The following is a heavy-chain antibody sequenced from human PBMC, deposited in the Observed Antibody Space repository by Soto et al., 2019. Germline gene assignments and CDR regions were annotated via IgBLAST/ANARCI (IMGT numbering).Heavy chain of an antibody. CDR3: ARKVSGSTGRPDLWYFDL. CDR1: GFTFSGYA. J-gene: IGHJ2*01. D-gene: IGHD3-10*01. Sequence: EVQLLDSGGGLVQPGGSLRLSCAASGFTFSGYALTWVRQAPGKGLEWVSAISGGGDATFYADSVKGRFTISRGNSKNTLYLQMNTLRAEDTAVYYCARKVSGSTGRPDLWYFDLWGRGTLVTVSS. CDR2: ISGGGDAT. V-gene: IGHV3-23*01.